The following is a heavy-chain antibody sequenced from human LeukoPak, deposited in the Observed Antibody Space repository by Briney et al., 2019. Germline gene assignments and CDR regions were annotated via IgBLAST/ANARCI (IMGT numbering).Heavy chain of an antibody. J-gene: IGHJ3*02. CDR1: GFTFSSYS. CDR2: ISSSSSTV. V-gene: IGHV3-48*01. D-gene: IGHD5-12*01. Sequence: GGSLRLSXAAPGFTFSSYSMNWVRQAPGKGLEWVSYISSSSSTVYYADSVKGRFTISRDNAKNSLYLQMNSLRAEDTAVYYCARGGQKDIVGTPRAFDIWGQGTMVTVSS. CDR3: ARGGQKDIVGTPRAFDI.